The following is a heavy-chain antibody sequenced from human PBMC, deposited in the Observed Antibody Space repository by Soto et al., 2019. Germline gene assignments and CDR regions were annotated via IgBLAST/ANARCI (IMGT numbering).Heavy chain of an antibody. CDR2: IYYSGST. Sequence: FTVSGGSISSGDYYWSWIRQPPGKGLEWIGYIYYSGSTYYNPSLKSRVTISVDTSKNQFSLKLSSVTAADTAVYYCAGQITVTTYYFDYCGPGTLVTVSS. CDR3: AGQITVTTYYFDY. D-gene: IGHD4-17*01. J-gene: IGHJ4*02. V-gene: IGHV4-30-4*01. CDR1: GGSISSGDYY.